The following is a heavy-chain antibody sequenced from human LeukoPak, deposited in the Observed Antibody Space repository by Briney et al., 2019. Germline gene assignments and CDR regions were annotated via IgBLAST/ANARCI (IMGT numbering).Heavy chain of an antibody. CDR3: ARDGSPRDGYYFQFDY. D-gene: IGHD5-24*01. CDR2: INPNSGGT. J-gene: IGHJ4*02. V-gene: IGHV1-2*02. Sequence: ASVKVSCKASGYTFTGYYMHWVRQAPGQGLEWMGWINPNSGGTNYAQKFQGRVTMTRDTSISTAYVELSRLRSDDTAVYYCARDGSPRDGYYFQFDYWGQGTLVTVSS. CDR1: GYTFTGYY.